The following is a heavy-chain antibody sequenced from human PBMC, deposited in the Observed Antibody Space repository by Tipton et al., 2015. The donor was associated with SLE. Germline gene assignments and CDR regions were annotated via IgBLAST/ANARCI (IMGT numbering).Heavy chain of an antibody. J-gene: IGHJ3*02. Sequence: SLRLSCAASGFTFSNHAMSWVRQTPEKGLEWVSGISGSGGSPYYADSVKGRFTISRDNSKNTLSLQMNNLRAEDTAVYYCVRRKIGFYVFESWGQGTMVTVSA. D-gene: IGHD2-2*03. V-gene: IGHV3-23*01. CDR3: VRRKIGFYVFES. CDR2: ISGSGGSP. CDR1: GFTFSNHA.